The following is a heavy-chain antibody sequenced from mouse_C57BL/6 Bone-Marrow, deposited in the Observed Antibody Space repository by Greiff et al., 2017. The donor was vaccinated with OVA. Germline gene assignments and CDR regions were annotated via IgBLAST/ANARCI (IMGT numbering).Heavy chain of an antibody. D-gene: IGHD1-1*01. CDR2: ILPGSGST. Sequence: QVQLQQSGAELMKPGASVKLSCKATGYTFTGYWIEWVKQRPGHGLEWIGEILPGSGSTNYNEKFKGKATFTADTSSNTAYMQLSSLTTEDSAIYYCARFPFYYYGSSYYDYWGQGTTLTVAS. J-gene: IGHJ2*01. CDR3: ARFPFYYYGSSYYDY. V-gene: IGHV1-9*01. CDR1: GYTFTGYW.